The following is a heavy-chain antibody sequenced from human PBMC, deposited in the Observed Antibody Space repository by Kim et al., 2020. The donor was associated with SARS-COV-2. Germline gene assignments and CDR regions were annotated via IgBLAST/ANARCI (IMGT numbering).Heavy chain of an antibody. CDR2: NR. J-gene: IGHJ4*02. V-gene: IGHV3-74*01. D-gene: IGHD1-26*01. CDR3: GRGSGSYGFDY. Sequence: NRDDANSVKGRFTIARDNAKNTLYLQMNSLRGEDTAVYYCGRGSGSYGFDYWGQGILVTVSS.